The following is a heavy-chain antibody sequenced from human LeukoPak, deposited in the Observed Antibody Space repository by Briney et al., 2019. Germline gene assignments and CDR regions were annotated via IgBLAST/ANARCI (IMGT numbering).Heavy chain of an antibody. D-gene: IGHD4-23*01. CDR3: ARDIGGHVDY. Sequence: GGSLRLSCAASGFTFISYAMSWVRQAPVKGLEWVSIISGSGGSTYYADSVKGRFTISRDNSKNTLYLQMNSLRAEDTAVYYCARDIGGHVDYWGQGTLVTVSS. CDR2: ISGSGGST. CDR1: GFTFISYA. V-gene: IGHV3-23*01. J-gene: IGHJ4*02.